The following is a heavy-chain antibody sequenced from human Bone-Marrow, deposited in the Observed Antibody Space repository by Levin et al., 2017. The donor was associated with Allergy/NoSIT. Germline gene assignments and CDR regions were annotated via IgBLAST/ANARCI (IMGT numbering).Heavy chain of an antibody. J-gene: IGHJ3*02. CDR3: VKDKAMVTGGNDAFDI. D-gene: IGHD5-18*01. Sequence: GESLKISCSASGFTFSSYAMHWVRQAPGKGLEYVSTINGNGGSTYYADSVKGRFTISRDTSKNTLYLQMSSLRVEDTAVYYCVKDKAMVTGGNDAFDIWGQGTMVTVSS. CDR2: INGNGGST. CDR1: GFTFSSYA. V-gene: IGHV3-64D*06.